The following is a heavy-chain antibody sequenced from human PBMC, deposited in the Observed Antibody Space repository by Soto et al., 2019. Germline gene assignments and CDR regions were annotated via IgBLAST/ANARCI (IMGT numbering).Heavy chain of an antibody. D-gene: IGHD6-13*01. CDR2: IDSGDGTT. CDR3: VRPYYSSSWFPFDR. J-gene: IGHJ4*02. V-gene: IGHV3-11*01. Sequence: LRLSCTGSGFDFGVYYMSWIRQAPGKGLEWVSYIDSGDGTTYYTDSVKGRFTISRDNAKKTVYLQMSSLRVEDTALYYCVRPYYSSSWFPFDRWGQGTLVTVSS. CDR1: GFDFGVYY.